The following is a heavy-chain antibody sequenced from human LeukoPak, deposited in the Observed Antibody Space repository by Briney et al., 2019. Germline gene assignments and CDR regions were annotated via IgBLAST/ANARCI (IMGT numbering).Heavy chain of an antibody. D-gene: IGHD3-10*01. V-gene: IGHV1-46*01. J-gene: IGHJ4*02. Sequence: ASVTVSCKASGYTFTGYYMHWVRQAPGQGLEWMGMINPSGGSTSYAQKFQGRVTMTRDTSTSTVYMELSSLRSEDTAVYYCARGNPGVIDYWGQGTLVTVSS. CDR3: ARGNPGVIDY. CDR1: GYTFTGYY. CDR2: INPSGGST.